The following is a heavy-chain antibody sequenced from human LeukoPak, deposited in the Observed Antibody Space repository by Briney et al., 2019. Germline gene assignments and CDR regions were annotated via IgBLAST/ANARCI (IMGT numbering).Heavy chain of an antibody. CDR3: TTGTWIQLWLADY. CDR1: GFTFGDYA. J-gene: IGHJ4*02. V-gene: IGHV3-49*03. CDR2: IRSKADGGTT. D-gene: IGHD5-18*01. Sequence: PGRSLRLSCTASGFTFGDYAMSWFRQAPGKGLEWVGFIRSKADGGTTDFAAPVKGRFTISRDDSKNTLFLQMNSLKTEDTAVYYCTTGTWIQLWLADYWGQGTLVTVSS.